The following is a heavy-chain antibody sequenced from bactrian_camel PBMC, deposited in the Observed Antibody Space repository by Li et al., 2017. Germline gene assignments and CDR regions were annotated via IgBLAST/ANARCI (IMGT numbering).Heavy chain of an antibody. D-gene: IGHD3*01. J-gene: IGHJ6*01. CDR3: ASGAPGESCWYLTFGPYGKSGF. CDR1: GNTRITNC. V-gene: IGHV3S54*01. Sequence: HVQLVESGGGSVQAGGSLRLSCAASGNTRITNCMGWFREREAVALIYNGGAGTYYADSVKGRFILSQDNAKNTVYLQMNNLKPEDSGRYYCASGAPGESCWYLTFGPYGKSGFWGQGTQVTVS. CDR2: IYNGGAGT.